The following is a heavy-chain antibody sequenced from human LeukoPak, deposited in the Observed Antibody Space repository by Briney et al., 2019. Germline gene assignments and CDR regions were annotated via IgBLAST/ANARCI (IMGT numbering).Heavy chain of an antibody. D-gene: IGHD6-13*01. J-gene: IGHJ4*02. V-gene: IGHV3-74*01. CDR3: ARDSMSSPYFDY. CDR2: INTDGSST. CDR1: GFTFSSYW. Sequence: GGSLRLSCAASGFTFSSYWMHWVRQAPGKGLVWVSRINTDGSSTSYADSVKGRFTISRDNAKNTLYLQMNSLRAEDTAVYYCARDSMSSPYFDYWGQGTPVTVSS.